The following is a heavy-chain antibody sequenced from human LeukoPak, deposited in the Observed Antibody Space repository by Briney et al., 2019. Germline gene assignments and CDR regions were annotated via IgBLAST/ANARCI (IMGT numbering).Heavy chain of an antibody. J-gene: IGHJ4*02. V-gene: IGHV1-2*02. CDR2: INPNSGGT. Sequence: ASVKVSCKASGYTFTGYYMHWVRQAPGQGLEWMGWINPNSGGTNYAQKFQGRVTMTRGTSISTAYMELSRLRSDDTAVYYCAREITMIVVVTNFDYWGQGTLVTVSS. D-gene: IGHD3-22*01. CDR1: GYTFTGYY. CDR3: AREITMIVVVTNFDY.